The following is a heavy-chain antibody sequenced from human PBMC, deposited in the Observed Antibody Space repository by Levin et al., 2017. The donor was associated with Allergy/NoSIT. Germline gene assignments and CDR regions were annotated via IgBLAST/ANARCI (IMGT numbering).Heavy chain of an antibody. D-gene: IGHD1-26*01. CDR1: GFTFSSYS. J-gene: IGHJ4*02. CDR2: ISSSSSTI. V-gene: IGHV3-48*02. CDR3: ARKVGWELLYFDY. Sequence: QPGESLKISCAASGFTFSSYSMNWVRQAPGKGLEWVSYISSSSSTIYYADSVKGRFTISRDNAKNSLYLQMNSLRDEDTAVYYCARKVGWELLYFDYWGQGTLVTVSS.